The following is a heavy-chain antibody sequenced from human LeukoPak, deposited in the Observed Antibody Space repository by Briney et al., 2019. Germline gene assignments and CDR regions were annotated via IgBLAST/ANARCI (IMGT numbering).Heavy chain of an antibody. CDR2: INHSGRT. CDR3: ARGLGSGYDFHNWFDP. V-gene: IGHV4-34*01. Sequence: SETLSLTCAVYGGSFSGYYWSWIRQPPGKGLEWIGEINHSGRTNYNPSLKSRVTISVDTSKNQFSLKLSSVTAADTAVYYCARGLGSGYDFHNWFDPWGQGTLVTVSS. CDR1: GGSFSGYY. D-gene: IGHD5-12*01. J-gene: IGHJ5*02.